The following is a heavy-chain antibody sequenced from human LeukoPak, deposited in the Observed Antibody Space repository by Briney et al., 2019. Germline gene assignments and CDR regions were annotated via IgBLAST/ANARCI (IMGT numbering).Heavy chain of an antibody. CDR2: IRYDGSNK. CDR1: GFTFSSYG. Sequence: GGSLRLSCAASGFTFSSYGMHWVRQAPGKGLEWVAFIRYDGSNKYYADSVKGRFTISRDNSKNTLFLQMNGLRAEDTAVYYCAKGARFGDLLYPFDYWGQGTLVTVSS. D-gene: IGHD3-10*01. V-gene: IGHV3-30*02. J-gene: IGHJ4*02. CDR3: AKGARFGDLLYPFDY.